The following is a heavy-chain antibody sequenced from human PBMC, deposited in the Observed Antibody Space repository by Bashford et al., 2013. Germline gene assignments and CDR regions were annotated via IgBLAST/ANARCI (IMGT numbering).Heavy chain of an antibody. CDR3: ARASDYGYYFDY. CDR2: INPSGGST. Sequence: VRQAPGQGLEWMGIINPSGGSTSYAQKFQGRVTMTRDTSTSTVYMELSSLRSEDTAVYYCARASDYGYYFDYWGQGTLVTVSS. V-gene: IGHV1-46*03. D-gene: IGHD4-17*01. J-gene: IGHJ4*02.